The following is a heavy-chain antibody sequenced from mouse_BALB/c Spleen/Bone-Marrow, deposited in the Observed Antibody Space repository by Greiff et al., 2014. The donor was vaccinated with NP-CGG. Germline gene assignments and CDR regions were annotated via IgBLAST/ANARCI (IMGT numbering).Heavy chain of an antibody. Sequence: VKLVESGAELVRPGASVKLSCTTSGYIFTSYWIHWVKQRSGQGLEWIARIYPGTGTTFYNEKFKGKATLTADQSSSTAYLQLSSLKSEDSAVYFCAREYGNYNYALDYGGQGTSVTVSS. V-gene: IGHV1S132*01. D-gene: IGHD2-10*02. CDR2: IYPGTGTT. CDR3: AREYGNYNYALDY. J-gene: IGHJ4*01. CDR1: GYIFTSYW.